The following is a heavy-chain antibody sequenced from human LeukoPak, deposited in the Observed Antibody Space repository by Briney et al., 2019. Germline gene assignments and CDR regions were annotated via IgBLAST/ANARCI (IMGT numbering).Heavy chain of an antibody. V-gene: IGHV4-30-4*07. D-gene: IGHD5-12*01. CDR1: GGSISSGGYS. CDR3: ARGQRGSGYPRKYYGMDV. J-gene: IGHJ6*02. Sequence: SETLSLTCAVSGGSISSGGYSWSWIRQPPGKGLEWIGYIYYSGSTNYNPSLKSRVTISVDTSKNQFSLKLSSVTAADTAVYYCARGQRGSGYPRKYYGMDVWGQGTTVTVSS. CDR2: IYYSGST.